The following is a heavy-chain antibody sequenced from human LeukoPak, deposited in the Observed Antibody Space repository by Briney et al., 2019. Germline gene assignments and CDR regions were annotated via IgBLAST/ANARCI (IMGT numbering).Heavy chain of an antibody. D-gene: IGHD3-3*01. Sequence: SETLSLTCTVSGGSISSGGYYWSWIRQHPGKGLEWIGYIYYSGSTYYNPSLKSRVTISVDTSKNQFSLKLSSVTAADTAVYYCARWNQPDYDFWSGYYHYYGMDVWGQGTTVTVSS. CDR1: GGSISSGGYY. J-gene: IGHJ6*02. CDR2: IYYSGST. CDR3: ARWNQPDYDFWSGYYHYYGMDV. V-gene: IGHV4-30-4*08.